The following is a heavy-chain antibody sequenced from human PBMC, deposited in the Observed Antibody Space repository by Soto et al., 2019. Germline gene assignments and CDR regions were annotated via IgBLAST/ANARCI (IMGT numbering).Heavy chain of an antibody. D-gene: IGHD3-10*01. J-gene: IGHJ4*02. Sequence: GGSLRLSCAASGFRFSDHYMTWIRQAPGKGLEWVSKISGGGTTIYYADSVKGRFTVSRDNAKNSLYLQMTSLRAEDTAVYYCAGDPYYYGSAFWGQGTMVTVYS. CDR1: GFRFSDHY. CDR2: ISGGGTTI. CDR3: AGDPYYYGSAF. V-gene: IGHV3-11*01.